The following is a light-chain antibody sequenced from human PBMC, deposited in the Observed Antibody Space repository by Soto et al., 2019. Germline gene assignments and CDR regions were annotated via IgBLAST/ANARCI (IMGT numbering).Light chain of an antibody. Sequence: QSVLTQPLSVSASPGQRVTISCSGGSSNIGSNTVAWYQHLPGTAPPRLIFTAGQRPSGVPGRFSGSKSGTSASLAISGLQSEDEGDYFCSAWDNSLNGYVFGPGTKVTVL. CDR3: SAWDNSLNGYV. CDR1: SSNIGSNT. V-gene: IGLV1-44*01. J-gene: IGLJ1*01. CDR2: TAG.